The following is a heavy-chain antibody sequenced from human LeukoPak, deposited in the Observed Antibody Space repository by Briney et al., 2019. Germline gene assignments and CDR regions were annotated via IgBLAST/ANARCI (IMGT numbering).Heavy chain of an antibody. D-gene: IGHD2-15*01. CDR1: GFTFTSSA. V-gene: IGHV1-58*02. CDR3: AAGWVCSGGSCYYYFDY. CDR2: IVVGSGNT. Sequence: GTSVKVSCKASGFTFTSSAMQWVRQARGQRLEWIGWIVVGSGNTNYAQKFQERVTITRDMSTSTAYMELSSLRSEDTPVYYCAAGWVCSGGSCYYYFDYWGQGTLVTVSS. J-gene: IGHJ4*02.